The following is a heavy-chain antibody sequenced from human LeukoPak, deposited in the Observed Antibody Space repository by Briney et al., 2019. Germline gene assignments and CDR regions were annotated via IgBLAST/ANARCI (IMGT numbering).Heavy chain of an antibody. V-gene: IGHV4-59*08. CDR1: GGSVSDYY. CDR3: ARQNCTLTSCYDYYHYHMDV. CDR2: IYHTGST. D-gene: IGHD2-2*01. J-gene: IGHJ6*03. Sequence: SETLSLTCTISGGSVSDYYWSWIRQSPGKGLEWIGYIYHTGSTSYSPSLKSRATISVDTSKNQFSLKLTSVTAADTAVYYCARQNCTLTSCYDYYHYHMDVWGKGTTVTVSS.